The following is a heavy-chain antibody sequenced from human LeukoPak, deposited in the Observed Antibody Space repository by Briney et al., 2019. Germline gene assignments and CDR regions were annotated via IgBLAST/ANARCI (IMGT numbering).Heavy chain of an antibody. J-gene: IGHJ6*04. Sequence: SETLSLTCTVSGGSISSGDYYWSWIRQPPGKGLEWIGYIYYSGSTYYNPSLKSRVTISVDTSKNQFSLKLSSVTAADTAVYYCAREWITNPFAPLGVWGKGTTVTVSP. V-gene: IGHV4-30-4*08. CDR1: GGSISSGDYY. D-gene: IGHD3-16*01. CDR3: AREWITNPFAPLGV. CDR2: IYYSGST.